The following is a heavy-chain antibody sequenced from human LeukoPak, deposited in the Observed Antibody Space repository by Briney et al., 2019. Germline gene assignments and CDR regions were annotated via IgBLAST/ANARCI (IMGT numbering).Heavy chain of an antibody. D-gene: IGHD2-15*01. J-gene: IGHJ3*02. CDR2: INPNSSGT. V-gene: IGHV1-2*02. Sequence: ASVKVSCKASGYTFTGYYMHWVRQAPGQGLEWMGCINPNSSGTNYAQKFQGRVTMTRDTSISTAYIDLTRLRSDDTAVYYCAGGAHCSGGSCYSGAFDIWGQGTMVTVSS. CDR1: GYTFTGYY. CDR3: AGGAHCSGGSCYSGAFDI.